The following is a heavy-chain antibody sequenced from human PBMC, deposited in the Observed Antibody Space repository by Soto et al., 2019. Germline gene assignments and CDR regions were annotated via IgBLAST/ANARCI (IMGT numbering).Heavy chain of an antibody. CDR2: INPNSGAT. V-gene: IGHV1-2*02. CDR3: ARVPNSSGFHDY. J-gene: IGHJ4*02. D-gene: IGHD3-22*01. Sequence: ASVKVSCKASGYMFTGNYMHWVRQAPGQGLEYMGWINPNSGATNYAQKFQGRVTMTWDTSISTAYVELSRLRSDDTAVYYCARVPNSSGFHDYWGLGTLVTVSS. CDR1: GYMFTGNY.